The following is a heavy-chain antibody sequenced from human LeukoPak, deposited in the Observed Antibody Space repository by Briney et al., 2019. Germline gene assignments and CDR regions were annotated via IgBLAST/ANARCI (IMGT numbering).Heavy chain of an antibody. CDR1: GGSISSSY. J-gene: IGHJ6*03. CDR2: IYYSGNT. CDR3: ARHLYHYYVDV. Sequence: SETLSLTCTVSGGSISSSYWSWIRQPPGKGLEWIGNIYYSGNTNYNPSLKSRVTITVDTSRKQFSLNLSSVTAADTAVYYCARHLYHYYVDVWGKGTTVTVSS. V-gene: IGHV4-59*08.